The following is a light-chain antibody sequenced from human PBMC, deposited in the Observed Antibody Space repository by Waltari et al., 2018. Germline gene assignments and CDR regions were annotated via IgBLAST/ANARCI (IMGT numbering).Light chain of an antibody. CDR3: QSYDSSQRCVV. CDR1: SSNVGAGYD. Sequence: QSVLTQPPSVSGAPGQRVTTSCTGSSSNVGAGYDVHWYQQLPGTAPQLLIYSNTDRPSGVPDRFSGSSSGTSASLAITGLQAEDEADYYCQSYDSSQRCVVFGGGTKLTVL. J-gene: IGLJ2*01. V-gene: IGLV1-40*01. CDR2: SNT.